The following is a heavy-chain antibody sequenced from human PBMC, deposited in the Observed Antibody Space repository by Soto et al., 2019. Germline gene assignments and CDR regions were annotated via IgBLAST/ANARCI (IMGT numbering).Heavy chain of an antibody. J-gene: IGHJ6*02. D-gene: IGHD3-10*01. CDR1: GDSVSSNSAA. V-gene: IGHV6-1*01. CDR3: TGITWFRGMDV. CDR2: TYYKSKWNN. Sequence: LSLTCAISGDSVSSNSAAWNWLRQSPSRGLEWLGRTYYKSKWNNHYALSVKSRITINPDTSKNQFSLHLYSVTPEDTAVYYCTGITWFRGMDVWGQGTPVTVSS.